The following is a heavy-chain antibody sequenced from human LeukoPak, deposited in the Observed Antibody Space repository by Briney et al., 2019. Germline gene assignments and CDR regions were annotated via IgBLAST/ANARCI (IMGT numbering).Heavy chain of an antibody. CDR1: GFTFSSYG. V-gene: IGHV3-23*01. J-gene: IGHJ4*01. CDR3: AKDYYDILTGFGDY. Sequence: GGSLRLSCAASGFTFSSYGMSWVRQAPGKGLEWVLAISGSGGSTYYADSVKGRFTISRDNSKNTLYLQMNSLRAEDTAVYYCAKDYYDILTGFGDYWGQGTLVTVSS. CDR2: ISGSGGST. D-gene: IGHD3-9*01.